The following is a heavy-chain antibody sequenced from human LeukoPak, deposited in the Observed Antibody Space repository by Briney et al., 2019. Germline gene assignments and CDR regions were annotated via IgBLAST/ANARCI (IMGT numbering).Heavy chain of an antibody. D-gene: IGHD3-10*01. V-gene: IGHV3-23*01. CDR2: ISGSGAGT. CDR3: ARLSEGEVEAFDI. CDR1: GFTFSSYV. J-gene: IGHJ3*02. Sequence: QSGGSLRLSCAASGFTFSSYVMTWVRQAPGKGLEWVSAISGSGAGTNYADSVKGRFTISRDNSKNTLYLQMNSLRAEDTAVYYCARLSEGEVEAFDIWGQGTMVTVSS.